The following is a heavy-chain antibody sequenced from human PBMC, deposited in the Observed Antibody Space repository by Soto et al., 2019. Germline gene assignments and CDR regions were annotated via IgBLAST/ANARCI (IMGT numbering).Heavy chain of an antibody. CDR2: ISGSGGST. Sequence: GGSLRLSCAASGFTFISYAMSWVRQAPWKGLEWVSAISGSGGSTYYADSVKGRFTISRDNSKNTLYLQMNSLRAEDTAVYYCARTKYYYDSSGYWFDPWGQGTLVTVSS. CDR1: GFTFISYA. D-gene: IGHD3-22*01. J-gene: IGHJ5*02. V-gene: IGHV3-23*01. CDR3: ARTKYYYDSSGYWFDP.